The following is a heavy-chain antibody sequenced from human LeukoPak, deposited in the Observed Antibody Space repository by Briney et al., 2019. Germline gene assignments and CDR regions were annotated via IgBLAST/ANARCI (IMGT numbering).Heavy chain of an antibody. CDR1: GGSISSYY. J-gene: IGHJ3*02. CDR3: ARGGRGYSSSWYRGHDAFDI. Sequence: SETLSLTCTVSGGSISSYYWSWIRQPPGKGLEWIGYIYYSGSTNYKPSLKSRVTISVDTSKNQFSLKLSSVTAADTAVYYCARGGRGYSSSWYRGHDAFDIWGQGTMVTVSS. D-gene: IGHD6-13*01. V-gene: IGHV4-59*12. CDR2: IYYSGST.